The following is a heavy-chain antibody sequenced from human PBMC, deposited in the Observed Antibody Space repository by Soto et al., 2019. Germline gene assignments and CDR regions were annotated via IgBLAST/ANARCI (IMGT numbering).Heavy chain of an antibody. D-gene: IGHD3-22*01. CDR1: GGSISSYY. J-gene: IGHJ4*02. CDR2: IYYSGST. CDR3: ARGKSYYDSSGFPGLDY. V-gene: IGHV4-59*01. Sequence: SETLSLTCTVSGGSISSYYWSWIRQPPGKGLEWIGYIYYSGSTNYNPSLKSRVTISVDTSKNQFSLKLSSVTAADTAVYYCARGKSYYDSSGFPGLDYWGQGTLVTVSS.